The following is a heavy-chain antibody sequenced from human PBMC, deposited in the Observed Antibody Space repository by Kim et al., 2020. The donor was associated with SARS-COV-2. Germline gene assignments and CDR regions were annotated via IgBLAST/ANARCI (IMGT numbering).Heavy chain of an antibody. CDR1: GFTVSSNY. CDR2: IYSGGST. V-gene: IGHV3-66*01. J-gene: IGHJ5*02. Sequence: GGSLRLSCAASGFTVSSNYMSWVRQAPGKGLEWVSVIYSGGSTYYADSVKGRFTISRDNSKNTLYLQMNSLRAEDTAVYYCARVGIDYGDYWFDPWGQGTLVTVSS. D-gene: IGHD4-17*01. CDR3: ARVGIDYGDYWFDP.